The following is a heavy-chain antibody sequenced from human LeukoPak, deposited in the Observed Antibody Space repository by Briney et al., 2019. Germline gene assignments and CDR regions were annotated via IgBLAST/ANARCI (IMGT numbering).Heavy chain of an antibody. CDR3: AKHNWNDADYFDY. J-gene: IGHJ4*02. CDR1: GFTFSDYY. D-gene: IGHD1-20*01. Sequence: GGSLRLSCAASGFTFSDYYMSWIRQAPGKGQEWVSYISSSGSTIYYADSVKGRFTISRDNSKNTLYLQMNSLRAEDTAVYYCAKHNWNDADYFDYWGQGTLVTVSS. V-gene: IGHV3-11*04. CDR2: ISSSGSTI.